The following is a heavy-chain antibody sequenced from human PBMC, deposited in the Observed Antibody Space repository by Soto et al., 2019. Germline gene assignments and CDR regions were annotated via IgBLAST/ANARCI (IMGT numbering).Heavy chain of an antibody. J-gene: IGHJ4*02. V-gene: IGHV1-46*01. Sequence: QVQLVQSGAEVKKPGASVKVSCKASEYTFSDYYIHWVRQAPGHGLDWMGIINPPDGSTTYAQKFQGRVSLTRDTSTSTVYMELSSLRSEDTAIYFCARYYDSSGPGFDYWGQGPLVTVSS. CDR1: EYTFSDYY. D-gene: IGHD3-22*01. CDR2: INPPDGST. CDR3: ARYYDSSGPGFDY.